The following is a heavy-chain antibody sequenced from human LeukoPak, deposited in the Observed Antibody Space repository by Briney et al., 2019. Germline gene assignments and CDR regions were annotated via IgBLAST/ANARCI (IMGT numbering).Heavy chain of an antibody. Sequence: SETLSLTCTVSGGSISSYYWSWIRQPPGKGLEWIGYIYYSGSTNYNPSLKSRVTISVDTSKNQFSLKLSSVTAADTAVYYCASLNYYGSGSYYNVGGWFDPWGQGTLVTVFS. CDR1: GGSISSYY. V-gene: IGHV4-59*01. CDR2: IYYSGST. CDR3: ASLNYYGSGSYYNVGGWFDP. D-gene: IGHD3-10*01. J-gene: IGHJ5*02.